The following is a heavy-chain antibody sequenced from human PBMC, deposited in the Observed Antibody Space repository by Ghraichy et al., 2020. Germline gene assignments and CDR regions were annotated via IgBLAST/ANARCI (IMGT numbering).Heavy chain of an antibody. V-gene: IGHV1-69*06. D-gene: IGHD3-3*01. CDR1: GGTFSSYA. J-gene: IGHJ3*02. Sequence: SVKVSCKASGGTFSSYAISWVRQAPGQGLEWMGGIIPIFGTANYAQKFQGRVTITADKSTSTAYMELSSLRSEDTAVYYCARALQPYYDFWSGYYTHQNFAGAFDIWGQGTMVTVSS. CDR2: IIPIFGTA. CDR3: ARALQPYYDFWSGYYTHQNFAGAFDI.